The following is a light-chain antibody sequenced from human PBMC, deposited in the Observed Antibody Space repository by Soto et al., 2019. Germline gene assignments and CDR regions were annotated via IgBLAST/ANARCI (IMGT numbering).Light chain of an antibody. CDR3: CSYAGSNTFV. CDR2: EGS. J-gene: IGLJ1*01. CDR1: SSDIGSYDL. Sequence: QSALTQPASVSGSPGQSITVSCTGTSSDIGSYDLVSWYQRHPGKAPKLIIFEGSKRPSGVSNRFSGSKSGNTASLTLSGLQAEDEADYYCCSYAGSNTFVFGTGTKVTVL. V-gene: IGLV2-23*01.